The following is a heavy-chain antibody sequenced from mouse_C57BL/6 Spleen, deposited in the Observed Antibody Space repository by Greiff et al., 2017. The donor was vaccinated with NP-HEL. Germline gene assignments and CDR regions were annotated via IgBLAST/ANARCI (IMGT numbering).Heavy chain of an antibody. CDR3: ARDGITTVVVDY. CDR2: INPNNGGT. CDR1: GYTFTDYN. J-gene: IGHJ2*01. V-gene: IGHV1-22*01. Sequence: EVKLQQSGPELVKPGASVKMSCKASGYTFTDYNMHWVKQSHGKSLEWIGYINPNNGGTSYNQKFKGKATLTVNKSSSTAYMELRSLTSEDSAVYYCARDGITTVVVDYWGQGTTLTVSS. D-gene: IGHD1-1*01.